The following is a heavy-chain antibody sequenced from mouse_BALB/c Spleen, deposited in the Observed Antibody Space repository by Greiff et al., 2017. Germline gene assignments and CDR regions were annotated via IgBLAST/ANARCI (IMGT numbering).Heavy chain of an antibody. V-gene: IGHV5-6*01. Sequence: EVQRVESGGDLVKPGGSLKLSCAASGFTFSSYGMSWVRQTPDKRLEWVATISSGGSYTYYPDSVKGRFTISRDNAKNTLYLQMSSLKSEDTAMYYCARQDGYDGAWFAYWGQGTLVTVSA. CDR1: GFTFSSYG. D-gene: IGHD2-2*01. CDR3: ARQDGYDGAWFAY. J-gene: IGHJ3*01. CDR2: ISSGGSYT.